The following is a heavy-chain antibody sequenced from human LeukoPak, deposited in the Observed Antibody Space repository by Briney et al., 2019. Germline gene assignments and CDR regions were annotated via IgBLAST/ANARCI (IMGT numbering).Heavy chain of an antibody. V-gene: IGHV4-59*08. D-gene: IGHD3-10*01. CDR1: GGSFSGYY. Sequence: SETLSLTCAVYGGSFSGYYWTWIRQPPGKGLEWIGSISYSGSTNNSPSLEGRVTMSVDTSKNQFSLQLSSVTAADTAVYFCARQESSYGSGSYFDYWGQGFLVTVSS. CDR3: ARQESSYGSGSYFDY. CDR2: ISYSGST. J-gene: IGHJ4*02.